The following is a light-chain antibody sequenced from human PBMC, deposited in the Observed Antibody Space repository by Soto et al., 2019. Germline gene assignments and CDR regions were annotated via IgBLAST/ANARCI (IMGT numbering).Light chain of an antibody. CDR1: QTISSY. Sequence: DIQMTQSPSSLSASVGDRVTITCRASQTISSYLNWYQQTLGRAPKLLIYAASSLQGGVPSRFSGSGSGTDFTLTISSLQPEDFATFYCQQTYSTPSPWTFGQGTKVEIK. CDR2: AAS. V-gene: IGKV1-39*01. CDR3: QQTYSTPSPWT. J-gene: IGKJ1*01.